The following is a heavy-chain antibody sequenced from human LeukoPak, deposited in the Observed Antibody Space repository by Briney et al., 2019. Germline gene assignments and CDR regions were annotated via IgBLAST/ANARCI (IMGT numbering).Heavy chain of an antibody. D-gene: IGHD3-22*01. CDR2: IYSGGST. J-gene: IGHJ4*02. V-gene: IGHV3-53*01. CDR1: GFTVSSNY. CDR3: ARGVGNYRYYFDS. Sequence: GGSLRLSCAASGFTVSSNYMSWVRQAPGKGLEWVSVIYSGGSTYYADSVKGRFTISRDNSKNTLYLQMNSLRAEDTAVYYCARGVGNYRYYFDSWGQGTLVTVSS.